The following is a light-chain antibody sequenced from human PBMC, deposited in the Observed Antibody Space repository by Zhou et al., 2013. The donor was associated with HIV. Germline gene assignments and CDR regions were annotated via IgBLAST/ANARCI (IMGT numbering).Light chain of an antibody. J-gene: IGKJ4*01. CDR3: QKYNSAPLT. V-gene: IGKV1-27*01. CDR2: AAS. CDR1: QDISNY. Sequence: IRMTQSPSSLSASVGDRVTITCRASQDISNYLAWYQQKPGKVPKLLIYAASTLQSGVPSRLSGSGAGTNFTLTISSLQPEDVATYFCQKYNSAPLTFGGGTKVEIK.